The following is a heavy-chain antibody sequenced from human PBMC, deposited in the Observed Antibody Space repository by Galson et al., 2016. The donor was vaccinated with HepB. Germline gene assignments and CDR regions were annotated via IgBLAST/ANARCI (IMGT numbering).Heavy chain of an antibody. CDR1: GYTFTGYY. CDR2: INPNSGGT. J-gene: IGHJ5*02. D-gene: IGHD3-10*01. Sequence: SCKASGYTFTGYYMYWVRQAPGQGLEWMGWINPNSGGTNSAQKFQGRVTMTRDTSISTAYMELSRLRSDDTAVYYCARDYGLVGALGWFDPWGQGTLVTVSS. V-gene: IGHV1-2*02. CDR3: ARDYGLVGALGWFDP.